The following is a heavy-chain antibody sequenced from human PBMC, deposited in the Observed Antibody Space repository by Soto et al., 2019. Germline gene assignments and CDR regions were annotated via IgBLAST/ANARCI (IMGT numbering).Heavy chain of an antibody. CDR3: ARESCSSHSCLNP. D-gene: IGHD2-2*01. J-gene: IGHJ5*02. Sequence: GALRLACADSGFTFSSYSMNWVRQAPGKGLEWVSSISSSSSYIYYADSVKGRFTISRDNAKNSLYLQMNSLRAEDTAVYYCARESCSSHSCLNPWGQGTPVTVYS. CDR2: ISSSSSYI. CDR1: GFTFSSYS. V-gene: IGHV3-21*01.